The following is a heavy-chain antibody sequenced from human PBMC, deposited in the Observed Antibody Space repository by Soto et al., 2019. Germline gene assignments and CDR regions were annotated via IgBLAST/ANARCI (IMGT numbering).Heavy chain of an antibody. V-gene: IGHV3-30*18. D-gene: IGHD2-2*01. CDR2: ISYDGSNK. CDR3: EKDRRVPAAKVHYGMDV. CDR1: GFTFSSYG. Sequence: GGSLRLSCAASGFTFSSYGMHWVRQAPGKGLEWVAVISYDGSNKYYADSVKGRFTISRDNSKNTLYLQMNSLRAEDTAVYYCEKDRRVPAAKVHYGMDVWGQGTTVTVSS. J-gene: IGHJ6*02.